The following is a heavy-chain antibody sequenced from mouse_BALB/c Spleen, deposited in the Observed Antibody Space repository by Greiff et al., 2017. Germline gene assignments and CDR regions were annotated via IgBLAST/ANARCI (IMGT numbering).Heavy chain of an antibody. CDR1: GYTFTSYW. CDR2: INPSTGYT. D-gene: IGHD4-1*01. CDR3: ARSGGTRYYAMDY. V-gene: IGHV1-7*01. Sequence: VQLHQSGAELAKPGASVKMSCKASGYTFTSYWMHWVKQRPGQGLEWIGYINPSTGYTEYNQKFKDKATLTADKSSSTAYMQLSSLSSEDSAVYYCARSGGTRYYAMDYWGQGTSVTVSS. J-gene: IGHJ4*01.